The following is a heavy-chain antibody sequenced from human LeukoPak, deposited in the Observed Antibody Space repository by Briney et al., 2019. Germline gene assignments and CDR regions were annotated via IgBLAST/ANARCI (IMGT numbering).Heavy chain of an antibody. CDR1: GGSFSSARYY. CDR3: ARARIAVTGTGVNLDWFDP. V-gene: IGHV4-61*02. Sequence: SETLSLTCAVYGGSFSSARYYWSWIRQPAGKGLEWIGRIYTSGSTDYNPSLKSRVTISVDTSKNQFSLKLSSVTAADTAVYYCARARIAVTGTGVNLDWFDPWGQGTLVTVSS. J-gene: IGHJ5*02. D-gene: IGHD6-19*01. CDR2: IYTSGST.